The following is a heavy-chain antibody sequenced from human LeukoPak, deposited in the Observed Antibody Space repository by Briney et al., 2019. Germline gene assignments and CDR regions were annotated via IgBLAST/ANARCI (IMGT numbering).Heavy chain of an antibody. J-gene: IGHJ6*02. CDR1: GGSISSGDYY. CDR3: ARARVYCSGGRCYGYYYYGMDV. V-gene: IGHV4-30-4*01. Sequence: SQTLSLTCTVSGGSISSGDYYWSCIRQPPGKGLEWIGYIYYSGSTYYNPSLKSRVTISVDTSKNQFSLKLSSVTAADTAVYYCARARVYCSGGRCYGYYYYGMDVWGQGTTVTVSS. CDR2: IYYSGST. D-gene: IGHD2-15*01.